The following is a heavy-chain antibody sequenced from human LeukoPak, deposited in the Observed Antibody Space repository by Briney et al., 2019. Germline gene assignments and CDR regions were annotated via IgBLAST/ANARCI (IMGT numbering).Heavy chain of an antibody. Sequence: PSETLSLTCAVYGGSFSGYYWSWIRQPPGKGLEWIGEINHSGSTNYNPSLKSRVTISVDTSKNQFSLKLSSVTAADTAVYYCARGDVMKGSGDYGYYYYYGMDVWGQGTTVTVSS. CDR2: INHSGST. V-gene: IGHV4-34*01. D-gene: IGHD4-17*01. J-gene: IGHJ6*02. CDR1: GGSFSGYY. CDR3: ARGDVMKGSGDYGYYYYYGMDV.